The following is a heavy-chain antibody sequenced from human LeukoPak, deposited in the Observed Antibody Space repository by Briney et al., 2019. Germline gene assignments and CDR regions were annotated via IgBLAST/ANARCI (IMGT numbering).Heavy chain of an antibody. V-gene: IGHV3-23*01. CDR1: VFPFSNYA. CDR2: ISESGDKT. CDR3: AKQWVDC. J-gene: IGHJ4*02. D-gene: IGHD1-26*01. Sequence: PGGPLRHFCAASVFPFSNYAMNWVRQAPGKGLEGVSSISESGDKTDYADSVRGRFNISRDNSQNTLYLQMNSLRVEDTDLYYCAKQWVDCWGQGTMVTVSS.